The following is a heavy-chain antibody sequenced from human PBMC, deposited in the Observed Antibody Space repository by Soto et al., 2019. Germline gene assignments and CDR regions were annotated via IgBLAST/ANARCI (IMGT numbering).Heavy chain of an antibody. Sequence: PSETLSLTXAVYGGSFSGYYWSWIRQPPGKGLEWIGEINHSGSTNYNPSLKSRVTISVDTSKNQFPLKLSSVTAADTAVYYCARAGSSGYFGGYYYYGMDVWGQGTTVTVSS. V-gene: IGHV4-34*01. CDR2: INHSGST. CDR1: GGSFSGYY. D-gene: IGHD3-22*01. J-gene: IGHJ6*02. CDR3: ARAGSSGYFGGYYYYGMDV.